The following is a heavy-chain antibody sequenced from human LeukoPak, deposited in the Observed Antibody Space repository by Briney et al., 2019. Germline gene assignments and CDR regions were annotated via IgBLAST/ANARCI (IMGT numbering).Heavy chain of an antibody. CDR3: AREDSSGYFGFDY. Sequence: SETLSLTCTVSGGSISSYYWSWIRQPPGKGLEWIGYIYYSGSTNYNPSLKSRVTISVDTSKNQFSLKLSSVTAADTAVYYCAREDSSGYFGFDYWGQGTLVTVSS. V-gene: IGHV4-59*01. J-gene: IGHJ4*02. CDR2: IYYSGST. D-gene: IGHD3-22*01. CDR1: GGSISSYY.